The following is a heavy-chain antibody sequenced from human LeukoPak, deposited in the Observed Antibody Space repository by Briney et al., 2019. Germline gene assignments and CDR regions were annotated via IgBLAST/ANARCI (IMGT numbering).Heavy chain of an antibody. CDR1: GGSISSGGYY. D-gene: IGHD2-21*02. J-gene: IGHJ4*02. CDR2: IYYSGST. V-gene: IGHV4-31*03. Sequence: PSETLSLTCTVSGGSISSGGYYWSWIRQHPGKGLEWIGYIYYSGSTYYNPSLKSRVTISVDTSKNQFSLKLSSATAADTAVYYCARLLTAWNFDYWGQGTLVTVSS. CDR3: ARLLTAWNFDY.